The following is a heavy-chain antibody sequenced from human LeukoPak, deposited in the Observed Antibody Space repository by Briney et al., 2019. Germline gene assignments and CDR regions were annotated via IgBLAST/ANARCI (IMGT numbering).Heavy chain of an antibody. CDR2: ISYDGSNK. Sequence: GGSLRLSCAASGFTFSSYGMHRVRQAPGKGLEWVAVISYDGSNKYYADSVKGRFTISRDNSKNTLYLQMNSLRAEDTAVYYCAKDLGYGDPMGSLDYWGQGTLVTVSS. D-gene: IGHD4-17*01. J-gene: IGHJ4*02. CDR3: AKDLGYGDPMGSLDY. V-gene: IGHV3-30*18. CDR1: GFTFSSYG.